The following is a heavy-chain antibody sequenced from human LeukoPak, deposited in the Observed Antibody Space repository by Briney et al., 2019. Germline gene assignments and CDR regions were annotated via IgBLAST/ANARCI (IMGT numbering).Heavy chain of an antibody. D-gene: IGHD3-22*01. Sequence: PGGSLRLSCAASGFTFSSYSMNWVRQAPGKGLEWVSYISFSSSTIYYADSVKGRFTISRDNAKNSLYLQTNSLRVEDTAVYYCARASYDTSGYYSGAGARADYWGQGILVTVSS. CDR1: GFTFSSYS. CDR3: ARASYDTSGYYSGAGARADY. CDR2: ISFSSSTI. J-gene: IGHJ4*02. V-gene: IGHV3-48*01.